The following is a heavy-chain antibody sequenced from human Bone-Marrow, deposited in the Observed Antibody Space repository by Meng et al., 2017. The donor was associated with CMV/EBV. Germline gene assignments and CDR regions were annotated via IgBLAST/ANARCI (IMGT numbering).Heavy chain of an antibody. CDR3: ARARPTVGNPDAFDV. D-gene: IGHD4-23*01. CDR1: GFTFSSYE. Sequence: GESLKISCAASGFTFSSYEMNWVRQAPGKGPEWVSYISSSGSIIYYADSVKGRFTISRDNAKNSLYLQMNSLRAEDRAVDYCARARPTVGNPDAFDVWGQGTMVTVSS. V-gene: IGHV3-48*03. J-gene: IGHJ3*01. CDR2: ISSSGSII.